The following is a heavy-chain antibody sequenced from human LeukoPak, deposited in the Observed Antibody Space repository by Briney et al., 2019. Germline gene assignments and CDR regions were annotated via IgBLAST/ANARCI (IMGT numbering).Heavy chain of an antibody. J-gene: IGHJ4*03. D-gene: IGHD6-13*01. CDR1: GFTVTIHY. CDR2: IYHCGEIT. V-gene: IGHV3-53*01. CDR3: ARGAGSSWYFYFDY. Sequence: GGSLRLSCAPSGFTVTIHYMTWVRHAPGKGLEWVSRIYHCGEITYYADSVKSRFTISTDNAKNTLYMQMNSLRVEDTAVYHCARGAGSSWYFYFDYWGQGTLVTVSS.